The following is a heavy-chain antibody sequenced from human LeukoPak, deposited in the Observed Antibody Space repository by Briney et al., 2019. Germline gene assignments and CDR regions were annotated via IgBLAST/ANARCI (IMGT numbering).Heavy chain of an antibody. V-gene: IGHV5-51*01. D-gene: IGHD3-9*01. J-gene: IGHJ4*02. Sequence: GESLQISSKGSTYNFTSYWIGWVRQMRGKGLEWMGIIYPGDSDTRYSPYFPGQGTISADKSISTAYLPWSSLKASDTPMYYCARPDILTGSLKDWGQGTLVTVSS. CDR1: TYNFTSYW. CDR2: IYPGDSDT. CDR3: ARPDILTGSLKD.